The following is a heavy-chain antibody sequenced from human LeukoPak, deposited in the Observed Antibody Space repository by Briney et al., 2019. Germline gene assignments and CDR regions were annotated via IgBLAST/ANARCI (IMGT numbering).Heavy chain of an antibody. V-gene: IGHV1-18*01. CDR3: ARELGCSSTSCYTWVYYYYGMDV. Sequence: GASVKVSCKASGYTFTSYGISWVRQAPGQGLEWMGWISAYNGNTNYAQKLQGRVTMTTDTSTSTAYMELRSLRSDDTAVYYCARELGCSSTSCYTWVYYYYGMDVWGQGTTVTVSS. CDR2: ISAYNGNT. D-gene: IGHD2-2*02. CDR1: GYTFTSYG. J-gene: IGHJ6*02.